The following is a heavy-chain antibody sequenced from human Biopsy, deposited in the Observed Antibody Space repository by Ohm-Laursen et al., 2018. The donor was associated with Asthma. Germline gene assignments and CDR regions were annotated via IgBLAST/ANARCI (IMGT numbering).Heavy chain of an antibody. D-gene: IGHD3-3*01. V-gene: IGHV3-30*03. CDR1: GFTFSSYG. CDR3: ASQSSGPDFWSGYYYFDY. CDR2: ISYDGSNK. Sequence: SLRLSCAASGFTFSSYGMHWVRQAPGKGLEWVAVISYDGSNKYYADSVKGRFTISRDNSKNTLYLQMNSLRAEDTTVYYCASQSSGPDFWSGYYYFDYWGQGTLITVSS. J-gene: IGHJ4*02.